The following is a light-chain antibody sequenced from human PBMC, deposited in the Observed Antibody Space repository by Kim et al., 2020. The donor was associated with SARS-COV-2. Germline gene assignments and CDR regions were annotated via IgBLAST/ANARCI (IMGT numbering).Light chain of an antibody. CDR1: TSNIGSNT. CDR3: AAWDDSLNGPV. CDR2: YNN. J-gene: IGLJ3*02. V-gene: IGLV1-44*01. Sequence: GQRVTIACSGSTSNIGSNTVNCYQQHQGTAPNILMYYNNQRPAGVPDQCSGSKTGASAALAISGLQQEDEADYYCAAWDDSLNGPVFGGGTQLTVL.